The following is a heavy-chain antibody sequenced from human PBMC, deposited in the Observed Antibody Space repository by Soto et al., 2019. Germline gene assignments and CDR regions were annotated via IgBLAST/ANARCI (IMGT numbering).Heavy chain of an antibody. D-gene: IGHD3-22*01. CDR3: ASDLYSYDSNSYYSPEYYFEY. CDR1: GFAFSSYG. Sequence: PGGSLRLSGAASGFAFSSYGMHWVRQAPGKGLEWVAVIWYDGNNKYYADSVKCRFIISRDHSKDTLYLQMNTLRVEDTAVYYCASDLYSYDSNSYYSPEYYFEYWGQGTLVTVSS. J-gene: IGHJ4*02. V-gene: IGHV3-33*01. CDR2: IWYDGNNK.